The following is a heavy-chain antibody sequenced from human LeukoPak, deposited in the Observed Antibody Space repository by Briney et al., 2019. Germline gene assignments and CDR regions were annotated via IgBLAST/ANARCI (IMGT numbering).Heavy chain of an antibody. J-gene: IGHJ5*02. CDR2: ISRASESI. Sequence: PGGSLRLSCEASGFSFNTYSMAWVRQAPGKGLEWVSIISRASESIFYADSVKGRFTISRDNAKNSLYLQMNGLRAEDTAAYYCARGATDTTRWFDPWGQGTLVTVSS. CDR1: GFSFNTYS. V-gene: IGHV3-21*01. CDR3: ARGATDTTRWFDP. D-gene: IGHD1-7*01.